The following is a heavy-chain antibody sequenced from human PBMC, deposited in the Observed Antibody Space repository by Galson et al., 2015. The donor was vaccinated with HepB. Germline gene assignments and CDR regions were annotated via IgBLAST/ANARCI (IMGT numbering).Heavy chain of an antibody. Sequence: SLRLSCAASGFTFSTYWMHWVRQAPGKGLVWVPRINSDGNSTTYADSVKGRFTISRDNAKNTMYLQMSSLRAEDTAVYYCARARYCGGGSCYSPLGYWGQGTLVAVSS. D-gene: IGHD2-15*01. CDR3: ARARYCGGGSCYSPLGY. CDR2: INSDGNST. V-gene: IGHV3-74*01. CDR1: GFTFSTYW. J-gene: IGHJ4*02.